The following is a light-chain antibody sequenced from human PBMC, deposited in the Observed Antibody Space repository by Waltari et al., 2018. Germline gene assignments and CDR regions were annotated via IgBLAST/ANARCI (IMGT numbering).Light chain of an antibody. CDR1: QSISSW. CDR2: KTS. Sequence: DIQMAQSPSTLSASVGDRVTITCRASQSISSWLAWYQQKPGKAPKVLICKTSSLESGVPSRFSGSGSGTEFTLTISSLQPDDFATYYCQQYNSYPYTFGQGTKLEIK. CDR3: QQYNSYPYT. J-gene: IGKJ2*01. V-gene: IGKV1-5*03.